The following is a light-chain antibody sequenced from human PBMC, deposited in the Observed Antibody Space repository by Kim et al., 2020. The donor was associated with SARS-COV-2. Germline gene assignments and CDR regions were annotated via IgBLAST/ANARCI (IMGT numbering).Light chain of an antibody. CDR1: SGPIASNY. Sequence: NFMLTQPHSVSESPGKTVTVSCTRNSGPIASNYVQWYQQRPGSAPTTVIFEDDQRPSGVPDRFSGSSDRSSNSASLTISGLKAEDEADYYCQSYDTNSVIFGGGTQLTVL. CDR3: QSYDTNSVI. J-gene: IGLJ2*01. CDR2: EDD. V-gene: IGLV6-57*04.